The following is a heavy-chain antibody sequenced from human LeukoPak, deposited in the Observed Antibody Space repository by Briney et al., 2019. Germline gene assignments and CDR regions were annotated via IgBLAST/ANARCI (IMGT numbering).Heavy chain of an antibody. CDR3: AREGYDFWSGYEYNWFDP. V-gene: IGHV3-30-3*01. Sequence: GGSLRLSCAASGFTFSSYAMHWVRQAPGKGLEWVAVISYDGSNKYYADSVKGRFTISRDNSKNTLYQQMNSLRAEDTAVYYCAREGYDFWSGYEYNWFDPWGQGTLVTVSS. D-gene: IGHD3-3*01. CDR2: ISYDGSNK. J-gene: IGHJ5*02. CDR1: GFTFSSYA.